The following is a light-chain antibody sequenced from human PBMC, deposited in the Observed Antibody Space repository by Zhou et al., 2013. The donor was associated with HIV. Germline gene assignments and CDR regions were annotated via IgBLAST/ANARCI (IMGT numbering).Light chain of an antibody. CDR3: QQYHSFVLS. J-gene: IGKJ4*01. V-gene: IGKV1-33*01. CDR2: DTL. CDR1: QDIGKS. Sequence: DIQVTQSPSSLSASVGDRVTISCQASQDIGKSLNWYQQKPGKSPKLLIYDTLNLDAGVPSRFGGGGFGTQFTLTITSLQPDDLATYYCQQYHSFVLSFGGGTKVDIK.